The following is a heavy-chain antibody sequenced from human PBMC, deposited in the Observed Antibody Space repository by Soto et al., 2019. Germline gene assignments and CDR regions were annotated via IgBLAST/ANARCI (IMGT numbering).Heavy chain of an antibody. D-gene: IGHD3-10*01. V-gene: IGHV1-69*01. CDR1: GVSFNNNG. Sequence: QVQLVQSGAEVKKPGSSVKVSYKTSGVSFNNNGIGWVRQAPGHGLEWLGGVSPPFRTSNYARKFRGRISITADASTGTVNMELSSLTSEDTAQYYCARVLYYGSGSYSPYGMDVWGQGTTVTVSS. CDR2: VSPPFRTS. CDR3: ARVLYYGSGSYSPYGMDV. J-gene: IGHJ6*02.